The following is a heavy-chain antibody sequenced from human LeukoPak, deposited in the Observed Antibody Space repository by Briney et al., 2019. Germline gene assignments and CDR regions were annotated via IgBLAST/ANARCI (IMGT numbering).Heavy chain of an antibody. CDR3: SRGRLTYYYPPGSPKNFHYYYYMDV. J-gene: IGHJ6*03. D-gene: IGHD3-10*01. V-gene: IGHV1-8*03. Sequence: ASVKVSCKASGYTFISYDINWVRQAPGHGLEGMGWVNPNSGNTGYAQKFQGRVTISTNTSISTAYMELSSLTSEDTAVYYCSRGRLTYYYPPGSPKNFHYYYYMDVWGRGTTVTVSS. CDR1: GYTFISYD. CDR2: VNPNSGNT.